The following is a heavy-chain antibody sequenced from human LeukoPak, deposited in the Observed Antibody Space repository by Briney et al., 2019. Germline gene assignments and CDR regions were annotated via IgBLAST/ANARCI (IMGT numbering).Heavy chain of an antibody. CDR1: GGSISSGDYN. D-gene: IGHD2/OR15-2a*01. CDR3: AGSYSNNWSGISGLGY. CDR2: MYNSGST. Sequence: SETLSLTCTVSGGSISSGDYNGSWIRQPPGKGLEWIGYMYNSGSTYYNPSLKSRVTISVDTSKNQFSLKLSSVTAADTAVYYCAGSYSNNWSGISGLGYWGQGTLVTVSS. J-gene: IGHJ4*02. V-gene: IGHV4-30-4*01.